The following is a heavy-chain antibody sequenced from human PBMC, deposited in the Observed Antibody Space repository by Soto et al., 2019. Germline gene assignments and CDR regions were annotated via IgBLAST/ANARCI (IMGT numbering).Heavy chain of an antibody. Sequence: EVRLVESGGGLVQPGGSLRLSCAASGFTFSSYWMSWVRQAPGKGLEWVANIKQDGSEKYYVDSVKGRFTISRDNAKNSLYLQMNSLRAEDTAVYYCARESSSSWLHGYFDLWGRGTLVTVSS. CDR2: IKQDGSEK. J-gene: IGHJ2*01. V-gene: IGHV3-7*03. CDR1: GFTFSSYW. D-gene: IGHD6-13*01. CDR3: ARESSSSWLHGYFDL.